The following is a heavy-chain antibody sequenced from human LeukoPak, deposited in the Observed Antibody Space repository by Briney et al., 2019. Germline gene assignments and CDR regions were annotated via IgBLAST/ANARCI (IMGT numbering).Heavy chain of an antibody. J-gene: IGHJ4*02. V-gene: IGHV1-2*02. Sequence: ASVKVSCKASGYTFRDYYLHWVRQAPGQGLEWMGWISPDRGATNYAQKFQGRVTMTRDTSIRTACMELSRLTSDDTAVYYCARSVSGLDYWGQGTLVTVSS. CDR3: ARSVSGLDY. D-gene: IGHD6-19*01. CDR1: GYTFRDYY. CDR2: ISPDRGAT.